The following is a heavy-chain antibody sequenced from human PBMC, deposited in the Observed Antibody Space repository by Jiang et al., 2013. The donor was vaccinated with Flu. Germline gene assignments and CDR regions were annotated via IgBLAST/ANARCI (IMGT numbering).Heavy chain of an antibody. CDR2: TYYRSKWYN. V-gene: IGHV6-1*01. D-gene: IGHD6-13*01. Sequence: GRTYYRSKWYNDYALSVKSRITINPDTSKNQFSLQLNSVTPEDTAVYYCARTIASAGTNFDYWGQGTLVTVSS. CDR3: ARTIASAGTNFDY. J-gene: IGHJ4*02.